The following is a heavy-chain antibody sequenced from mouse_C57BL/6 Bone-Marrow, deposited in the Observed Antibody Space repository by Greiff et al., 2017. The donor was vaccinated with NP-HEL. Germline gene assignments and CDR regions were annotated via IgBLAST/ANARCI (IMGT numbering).Heavy chain of an antibody. CDR1: GFTFSSYG. J-gene: IGHJ3*01. CDR3: SRRDDGYCPWFAY. D-gene: IGHD2-3*01. V-gene: IGHV5-6*01. Sequence: VQLKESGGDLVKPGGSLKLSCAASGFTFSSYGMSWVRQTPDKRLEWVATISSGGSYTYYPDSVKGRFTISRDNAKNTLYLQMSSLKSEDTARYYCSRRDDGYCPWFAYGGQGTLVTVSA. CDR2: ISSGGSYT.